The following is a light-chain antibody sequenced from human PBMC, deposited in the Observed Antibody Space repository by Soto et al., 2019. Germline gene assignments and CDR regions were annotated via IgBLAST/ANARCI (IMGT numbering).Light chain of an antibody. CDR2: DVN. V-gene: IGLV2-18*02. Sequence: QSVLTQPPSVSGSPGQSVAISCTGTSSDIGSSNGVSWYQQPPGTAPKLMIYDVNNRPSGVPDRFSGSKSGNTASLTISGLQAEDEADYYCSSYTSSSTPYVFGTGTKVTVL. J-gene: IGLJ1*01. CDR3: SSYTSSSTPYV. CDR1: SSDIGSSNG.